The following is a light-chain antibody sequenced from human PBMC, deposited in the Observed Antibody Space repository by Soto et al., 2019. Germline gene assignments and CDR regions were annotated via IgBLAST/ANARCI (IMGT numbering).Light chain of an antibody. Sequence: DIEMTQSPSSLSASVGDRVTITCRTSQNIRSYLNWYQQRPGKAPKLLIYATSSLQSGVPSRFSGSGSGTDFALTISSLQPEDFATYYCQQYNPYSPWTFGQGTKVEIK. CDR2: ATS. CDR1: QNIRSY. V-gene: IGKV1-39*01. CDR3: QQYNPYSPWT. J-gene: IGKJ1*01.